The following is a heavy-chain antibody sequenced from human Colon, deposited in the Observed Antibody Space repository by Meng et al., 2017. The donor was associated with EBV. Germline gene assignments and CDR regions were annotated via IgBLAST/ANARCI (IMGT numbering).Heavy chain of an antibody. Sequence: QVQLQASGPGLVQPSQTLSLICTVSGGSISSGDYYWSWIRQPPGKGLEWIGYIYYSGSTYSNASLKSRVTISIDRSKNQFSLKLSSVTAADTAVYYCARDRKHYGERGWFDPWGQGTLVTVSS. CDR3: ARDRKHYGERGWFDP. V-gene: IGHV4-30-4*01. D-gene: IGHD4-17*01. CDR2: IYYSGST. CDR1: GGSISSGDYY. J-gene: IGHJ5*02.